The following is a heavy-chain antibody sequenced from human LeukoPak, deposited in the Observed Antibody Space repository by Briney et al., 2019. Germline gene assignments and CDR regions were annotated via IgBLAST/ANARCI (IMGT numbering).Heavy chain of an antibody. CDR3: AKLMTVAAASQFDY. V-gene: IGHV3-30*18. CDR1: GFTFSSYG. D-gene: IGHD6-13*01. Sequence: GGSLRLSCVASGFTFSSYGMHWVRQAPGKGLEWGAVISYDGSNKYYADSVKGRFTISRDNSKNTLYLQMNSLRAEDTAVYYCAKLMTVAAASQFDYWGQGTLVTVSS. CDR2: ISYDGSNK. J-gene: IGHJ4*02.